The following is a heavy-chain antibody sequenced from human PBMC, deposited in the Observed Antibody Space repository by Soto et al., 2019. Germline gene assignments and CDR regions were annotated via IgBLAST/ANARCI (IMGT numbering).Heavy chain of an antibody. CDR2: IGASGYV. D-gene: IGHD1-20*01. Sequence: GGSLRLSCAASGFTFSSYAMAWVRQAPGRGLEWVSGIGASGYVHYAESVKGRFTISRDNSKNTLFLQMSYLRAEDTAIYYCSKYTITESLGDYWGQGTVLTVSS. V-gene: IGHV3-23*01. CDR1: GFTFSSYA. J-gene: IGHJ4*02. CDR3: SKYTITESLGDY.